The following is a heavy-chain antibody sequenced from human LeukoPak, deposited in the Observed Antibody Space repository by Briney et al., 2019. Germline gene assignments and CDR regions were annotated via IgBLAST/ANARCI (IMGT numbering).Heavy chain of an antibody. D-gene: IGHD1-26*01. Sequence: GASVKVSCKASGYTFTSYFVHWVRQAPGQGLEWMGIINPVVGTTTYAQKFQGRVSLASDTSTSTVSMERNSLRPEDTAVYYCASFSLEGYSGSYPAWNGGYWGQGTLGTASS. CDR2: INPVVGTT. J-gene: IGHJ4*02. V-gene: IGHV1-46*01. CDR1: GYTFTSYF. CDR3: ASFSLEGYSGSYPAWNGGY.